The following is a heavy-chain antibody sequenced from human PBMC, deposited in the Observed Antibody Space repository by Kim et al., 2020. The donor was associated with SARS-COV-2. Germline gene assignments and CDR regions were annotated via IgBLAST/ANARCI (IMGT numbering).Heavy chain of an antibody. V-gene: IGHV3-30*18. Sequence: GGSLRLSCAASGFTFSSYGMNWVRQAPGKGLEWVAVISYDGSNKYYADSVKGRFTISRDNSKNTLYLQMNSLRAEDTAVYYCAKGDGGLKWELLWRYYFDYWGQGTLVTVSS. CDR3: AKGDGGLKWELLWRYYFDY. D-gene: IGHD1-26*01. CDR2: ISYDGSNK. CDR1: GFTFSSYG. J-gene: IGHJ4*02.